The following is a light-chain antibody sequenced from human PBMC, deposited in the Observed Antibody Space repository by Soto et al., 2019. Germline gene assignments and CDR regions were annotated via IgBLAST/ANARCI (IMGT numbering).Light chain of an antibody. J-gene: IGKJ4*01. CDR1: QSISSY. CDR2: AAS. V-gene: IGKV1-39*01. Sequence: DIQMTQSPSSLSASVGDRVTITCRASQSISSYLNWYQQKPGKAPKLLIYAASSLHSGVTSRFSGSGSGTDSTLTISSLQPEDFDTYTCQQSYSTPFTFGGGTKVEIK. CDR3: QQSYSTPFT.